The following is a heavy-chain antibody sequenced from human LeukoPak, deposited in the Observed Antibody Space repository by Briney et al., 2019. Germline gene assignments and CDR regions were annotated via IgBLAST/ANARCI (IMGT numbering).Heavy chain of an antibody. V-gene: IGHV1-24*01. Sequence: ASVKVSCKVSVYTLTELSMHWVRQAPGKGLEWMGGFDPEDGETIYAQKFQGRVTMTEDTSTDTAYMELSSLRSEDTAVYYCARGLFRNIAARPGYWGQGTLVTVSS. D-gene: IGHD6-6*01. CDR3: ARGLFRNIAARPGY. CDR1: VYTLTELS. J-gene: IGHJ4*02. CDR2: FDPEDGET.